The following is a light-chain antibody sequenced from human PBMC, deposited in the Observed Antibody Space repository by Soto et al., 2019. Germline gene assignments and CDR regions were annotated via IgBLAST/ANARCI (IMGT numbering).Light chain of an antibody. CDR1: QSVSNSF. Sequence: EIVLTQSPGTLSLSPGERATLSCRASQSVSNSFLAWYQQKPGPAPRLLIYGASNRATGIPDRFSGSGSGTDFTLTISRLEPEDFAVYYCQQYVTSPWAFGQGTKVEIE. CDR2: GAS. CDR3: QQYVTSPWA. V-gene: IGKV3-20*01. J-gene: IGKJ1*01.